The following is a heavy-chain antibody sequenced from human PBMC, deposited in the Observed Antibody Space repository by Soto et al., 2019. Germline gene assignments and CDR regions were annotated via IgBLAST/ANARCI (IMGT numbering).Heavy chain of an antibody. Sequence: GGSLRLSCAASGFTFSSYSMNWVRQAPGKGLEWVSSISSSSSYIYYADSVKGRFTISRDNAKNSLYLQMNSLRAEDTAVYYCASGYCSGGSCYSWFDPWGQGTLVTVSS. D-gene: IGHD2-15*01. CDR1: GFTFSSYS. CDR3: ASGYCSGGSCYSWFDP. CDR2: ISSSSSYI. V-gene: IGHV3-21*01. J-gene: IGHJ5*02.